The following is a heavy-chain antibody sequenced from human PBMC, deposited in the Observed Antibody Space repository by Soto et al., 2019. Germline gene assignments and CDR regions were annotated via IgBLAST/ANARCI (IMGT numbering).Heavy chain of an antibody. V-gene: IGHV4-28*01. Sequence: PSETLSLTCAVSGYSISSSNWWGWIRQPPGKGLEWIGYIYYSGSTYYNPSLKSRVTMSVDTSKNQFSLKLSSVTAVDTTVYYCARVYDYGDYGFDYWGQGTLVTVS. J-gene: IGHJ4*02. CDR3: ARVYDYGDYGFDY. D-gene: IGHD4-17*01. CDR1: GYSISSSNW. CDR2: IYYSGST.